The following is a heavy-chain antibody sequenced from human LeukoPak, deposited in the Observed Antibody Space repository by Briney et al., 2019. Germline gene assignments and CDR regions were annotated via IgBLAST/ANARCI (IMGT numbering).Heavy chain of an antibody. Sequence: SETLSLTCTVSGGSISSSSYYWGWIRQPPGKGLEWIGSIYYSGSTYYNPSLKSRVTISVDTSKNQFSLKLSSVTAADTAVYYCARVPPLITMVRGVIKATNSWFDPWGQGTLVTVSS. D-gene: IGHD3-10*01. J-gene: IGHJ5*02. CDR1: GGSISSSSYY. CDR3: ARVPPLITMVRGVIKATNSWFDP. CDR2: IYYSGST. V-gene: IGHV4-39*07.